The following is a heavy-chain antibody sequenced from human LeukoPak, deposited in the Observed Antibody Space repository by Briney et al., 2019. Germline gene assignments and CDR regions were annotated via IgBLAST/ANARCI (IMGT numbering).Heavy chain of an antibody. Sequence: HPGGSLRLSCAASGFTFSSYGMSWVRQAPGKGLEWVSAISGSGGSTYYADSVKGRFTISRDNSENTLYLQMNSLRAEDTAVYYCAKGEVLRYFDWLSTLPHFDYWGQGTLVTVSS. CDR1: GFTFSSYG. CDR2: ISGSGGST. D-gene: IGHD3-9*01. J-gene: IGHJ4*02. CDR3: AKGEVLRYFDWLSTLPHFDY. V-gene: IGHV3-23*01.